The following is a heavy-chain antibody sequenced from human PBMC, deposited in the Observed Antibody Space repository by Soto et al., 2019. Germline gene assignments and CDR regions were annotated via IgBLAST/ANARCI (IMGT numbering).Heavy chain of an antibody. J-gene: IGHJ4*02. D-gene: IGHD2-8*02. CDR3: ARRVRNGYKYWCVGY. V-gene: IGHV1-46*01. CDR1: GYTFTSYY. Sequence: QVQLVQSGAEVKKPGASVKVSCKASGYTFTSYYMHWVRQAPGQGLEWMGIINPSGGSTSYAQKFQGRVPMTRDTSTSTVYMELSSLRSEDTAVYYWARRVRNGYKYWCVGYWGQGTLVTVSS. CDR2: INPSGGST.